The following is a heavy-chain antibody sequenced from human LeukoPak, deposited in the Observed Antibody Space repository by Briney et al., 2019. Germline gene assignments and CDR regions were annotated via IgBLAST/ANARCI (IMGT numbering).Heavy chain of an antibody. J-gene: IGHJ4*02. CDR1: GGSISSSSYY. Sequence: SETLSLTCTVSGGSISSSSYYWGWIRQPPGKGLEWIGSIYYSGGTYYNPSLKSRVTISVDTSKNQFSLKLSSVTAADTAVYYCARHQPTTVTTDYWGQGTLVTVSS. D-gene: IGHD4-17*01. V-gene: IGHV4-39*01. CDR2: IYYSGGT. CDR3: ARHQPTTVTTDY.